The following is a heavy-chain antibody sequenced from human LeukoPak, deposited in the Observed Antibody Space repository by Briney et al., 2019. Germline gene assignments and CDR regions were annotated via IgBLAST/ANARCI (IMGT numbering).Heavy chain of an antibody. CDR2: IYHSGST. Sequence: SETLSLTCTVSGYSISSGYYWGWIRQPPGKGLEWIGIIYHSGSTYYNPSLKSRVTISVDTSKNQFSLKLSSVTAADTAVYYCAREEGEMVRGSGGYWGQGTLVTVSS. CDR3: AREEGEMVRGSGGY. J-gene: IGHJ4*02. D-gene: IGHD3-10*01. V-gene: IGHV4-38-2*02. CDR1: GYSISSGYY.